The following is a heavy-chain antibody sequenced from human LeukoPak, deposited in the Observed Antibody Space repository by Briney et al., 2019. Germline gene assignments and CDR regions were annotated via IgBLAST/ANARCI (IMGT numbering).Heavy chain of an antibody. D-gene: IGHD1-26*01. CDR2: INPNSGGA. CDR3: ARARRSVGAGY. V-gene: IGHV1-2*02. Sequence: ASVKVSCKASGYTFTSCGISWVRQAPGQGLEWMGWINPNSGGANYAQKFQGRVTMTRDTSISTAYMELSRLRSDDTAVYYCARARRSVGAGYWGQGTLVTVSS. J-gene: IGHJ4*02. CDR1: GYTFTSCG.